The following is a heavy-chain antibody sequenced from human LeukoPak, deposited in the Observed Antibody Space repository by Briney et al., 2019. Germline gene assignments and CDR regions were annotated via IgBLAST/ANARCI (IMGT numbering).Heavy chain of an antibody. Sequence: GGSLRLSCTASGFTFGDYAMSWVRQAPGKGLEWVGFIRSKAYGGTTEYAASVKGRFTISRDDSKSIAYLQMNSLKTEDTAVYYCTRVSGSYSYYYYYGMDVWGQGTTVTVSS. J-gene: IGHJ6*02. CDR1: GFTFGDYA. CDR3: TRVSGSYSYYYYYGMDV. D-gene: IGHD1-26*01. CDR2: IRSKAYGGTT. V-gene: IGHV3-49*04.